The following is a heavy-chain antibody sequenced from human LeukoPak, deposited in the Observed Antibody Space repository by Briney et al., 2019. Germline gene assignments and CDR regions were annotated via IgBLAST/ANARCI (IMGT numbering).Heavy chain of an antibody. D-gene: IGHD2-21*02. V-gene: IGHV1-69*04. CDR2: IIPILGIA. J-gene: IGHJ6*02. CDR3: ARDVRGGDPGGVYCYYGMDV. Sequence: SVKVSCKASGGTFSSYAISWVRQAPGQGLEWMGRIIPILGIANYAQKFQGRVTITADKSTSTAYMELSSLRSEDTAVYYCARDVRGGDPGGVYCYYGMDVWGQGTTVTVSS. CDR1: GGTFSSYA.